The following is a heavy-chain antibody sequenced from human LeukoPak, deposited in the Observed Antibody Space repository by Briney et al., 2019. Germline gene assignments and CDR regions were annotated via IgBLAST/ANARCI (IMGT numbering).Heavy chain of an antibody. Sequence: GGSLRLSCAASGFTFSSYGMHWVRQAPGKGLEWVAFIRYDGSNKYYADSAKGRFTISRDNSKNTLYLQMNSLRAEDTAVYYCAKPASSSWGLFDYWGQGTLVTVSS. CDR3: AKPASSSWGLFDY. CDR1: GFTFSSYG. J-gene: IGHJ4*02. D-gene: IGHD6-13*01. V-gene: IGHV3-30*02. CDR2: IRYDGSNK.